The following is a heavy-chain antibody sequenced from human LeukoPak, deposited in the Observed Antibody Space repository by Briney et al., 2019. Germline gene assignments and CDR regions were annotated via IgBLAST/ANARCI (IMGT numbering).Heavy chain of an antibody. CDR3: TRQGAAPQSYYYYYYMDV. Sequence: GSLRLSCTASGFTFCDYAMSWVRQAPGKGREWVGFIRSKAYGGTTEYAASVKGRFTISRDDSKSIAYLQMNSLKTEDTAVYYCTRQGAAPQSYYYYYYMDVWGKGTTVTISS. D-gene: IGHD4/OR15-4a*01. V-gene: IGHV3-49*04. CDR2: IRSKAYGGTT. J-gene: IGHJ6*03. CDR1: GFTFCDYA.